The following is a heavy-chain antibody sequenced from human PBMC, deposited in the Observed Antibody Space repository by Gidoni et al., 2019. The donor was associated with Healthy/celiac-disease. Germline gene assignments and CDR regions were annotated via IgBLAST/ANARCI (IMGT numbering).Heavy chain of an antibody. CDR3: ASQRHENIVYYYYYGMDV. CDR2: IIPIFGTA. V-gene: IGHV1-69*01. Sequence: VQLVQSGDAVPKPGSSVKVYCQAYGGTFSRSAISWVRQAPGQGLEWMGGIIPIFGTANYAQKFQGRVTITADESTSTAYMELSSLRSENTAVYYCASQRHENIVYYYYYGMDVWGQGTTVTVSS. J-gene: IGHJ6*02. D-gene: IGHD5-12*01. CDR1: GGTFSRSA.